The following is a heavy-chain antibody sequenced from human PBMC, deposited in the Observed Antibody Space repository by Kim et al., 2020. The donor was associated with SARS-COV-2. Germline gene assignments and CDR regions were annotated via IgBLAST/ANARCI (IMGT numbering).Heavy chain of an antibody. D-gene: IGHD2-2*01. CDR3: ARHAFESDY. CDR2: SYI. Sequence: SYIDYADSVKGRFTISRDNAKNSLYLQMNSLRAEDTAVYYCARHAFESDYWGQGTLVTVSS. V-gene: IGHV3-21*01. J-gene: IGHJ4*02.